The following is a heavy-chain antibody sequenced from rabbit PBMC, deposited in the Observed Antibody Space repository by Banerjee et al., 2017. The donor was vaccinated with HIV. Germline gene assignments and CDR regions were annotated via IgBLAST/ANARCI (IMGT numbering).Heavy chain of an antibody. V-gene: IGHV1S40*01. CDR1: GFSFSSRYY. Sequence: QSLEESGGDLVKPGASLTLTCTASGFSFSSRYYMCWVRQAPGKGLEWIGCIDTGDGDTYYANWVNGRFTISRDNAQNTVFLQMTSLTAADTATYFCARKEGYDGNGGYGYPKFNLWGPGTLVTVS. J-gene: IGHJ4*01. CDR2: IDTGDGDT. CDR3: ARKEGYDGNGGYGYPKFNL. D-gene: IGHD6-1*01.